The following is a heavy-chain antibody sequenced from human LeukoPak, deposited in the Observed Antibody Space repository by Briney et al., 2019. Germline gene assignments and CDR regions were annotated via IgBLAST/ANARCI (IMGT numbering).Heavy chain of an antibody. J-gene: IGHJ3*02. CDR3: ATGGRGAFDI. CDR2: ISSSSSYI. V-gene: IGHV3-21*01. Sequence: PGGSLRLSCAASGFTFSSYSTNWVRQAPGKGLEWVSSISSSSSYIYYADSVKGRFTISRDNAKNSLYLQMNSLRAEDTAVYYCATGGRGAFDIWGQGTMVTVSS. CDR1: GFTFSSYS. D-gene: IGHD3-16*01.